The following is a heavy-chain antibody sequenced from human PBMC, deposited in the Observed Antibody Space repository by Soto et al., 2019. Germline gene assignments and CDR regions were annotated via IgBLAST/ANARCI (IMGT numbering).Heavy chain of an antibody. CDR1: GGTFGNSA. CDR2: IVPMFGTA. J-gene: IGHJ5*02. Sequence: QVQLVQSGAEVKKPGSSVNVSCKTSGGTFGNSAVTWVRQAPGQGLGWLGGIVPMFGTANYAQKFQGRVTIPADESTITAYMQLNSLKTDDTAVYYCARDGDPQSAFWSGPLGGGRFDPWGQGTLVTVSS. D-gene: IGHD3-3*01. V-gene: IGHV1-69*12. CDR3: ARDGDPQSAFWSGPLGGGRFDP.